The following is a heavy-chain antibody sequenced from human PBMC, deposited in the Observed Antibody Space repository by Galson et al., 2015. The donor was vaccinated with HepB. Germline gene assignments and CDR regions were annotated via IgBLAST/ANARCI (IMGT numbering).Heavy chain of an antibody. CDR1: GGSISSYY. CDR2: IYYSGST. V-gene: IGHV4-59*12. Sequence: SETLSLTCTVSGGSISSYYWSWIRQPPGKGLEWIGYIYYSGSTNYNPSLKSRVTISVDTSKNQFSLKLSSVTAADTAVYYCARDPNLNIAVAGPPVDYWGQGTLVTVSS. CDR3: ARDPNLNIAVAGPPVDY. D-gene: IGHD6-19*01. J-gene: IGHJ4*02.